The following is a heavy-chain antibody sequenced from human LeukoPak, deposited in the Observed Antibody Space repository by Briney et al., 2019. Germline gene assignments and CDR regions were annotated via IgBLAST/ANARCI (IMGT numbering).Heavy chain of an antibody. CDR3: ATDHSTSYSSSWYSLDR. CDR2: INPNSGGT. V-gene: IGHV1-2*02. Sequence: ASVKVSCTASGYTFTGYYMHWVRQAPGQGLEWMGWINPNSGGTNYAQKVKGRVTITRDTANGTAYMELSRLRSDDTAVYYCATDHSTSYSSSWYSLDRWGQGTLVTVSS. D-gene: IGHD6-13*01. J-gene: IGHJ5*02. CDR1: GYTFTGYY.